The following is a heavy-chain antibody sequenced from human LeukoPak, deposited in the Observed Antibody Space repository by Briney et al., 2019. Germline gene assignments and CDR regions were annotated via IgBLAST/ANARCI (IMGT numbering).Heavy chain of an antibody. Sequence: ASVKVSCKASGGTFSSYAISWVRQAPGQGLEWMGGIIPIFGTANYAQKFQGRVTITTDESTSTAYMELSSLRSEDTAVYYCVQRDYTRGGYMDVWGKGTTVTVSS. CDR2: IIPIFGTA. V-gene: IGHV1-69*05. CDR1: GGTFSSYA. D-gene: IGHD4-11*01. CDR3: VQRDYTRGGYMDV. J-gene: IGHJ6*03.